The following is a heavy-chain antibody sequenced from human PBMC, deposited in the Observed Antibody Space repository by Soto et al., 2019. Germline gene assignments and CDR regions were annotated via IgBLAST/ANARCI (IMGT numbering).Heavy chain of an antibody. CDR1: GGSISSGGYY. CDR3: ARGRRNPRY. Sequence: ASETLSLTCTVSGGSISSGGYYWSWIRQHPGKDLEFIGYIYYSGSTYYNPSLKSRVTISVDTSKNQFSLKLTSVTAADTAVYYCARGRRNPRYWGQGALVTVSS. CDR2: IYYSGST. V-gene: IGHV4-31*03. J-gene: IGHJ4*02. D-gene: IGHD3-16*02.